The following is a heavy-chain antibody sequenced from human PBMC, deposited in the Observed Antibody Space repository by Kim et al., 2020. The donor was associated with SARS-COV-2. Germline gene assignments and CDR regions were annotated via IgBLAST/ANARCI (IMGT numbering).Heavy chain of an antibody. CDR1: GGSISSYY. Sequence: SETLSLTCTVSGGSISSYYWSWIRQPPGKGLEWIGYIYYSGSTNYNPSLKSRVTISVDTSKNQFSLKLSSVTAADTAVYYCAREKFGVYSSEDAFDIWGQGTMVTVSS. D-gene: IGHD6-19*01. J-gene: IGHJ3*02. CDR2: IYYSGST. V-gene: IGHV4-59*13. CDR3: AREKFGVYSSEDAFDI.